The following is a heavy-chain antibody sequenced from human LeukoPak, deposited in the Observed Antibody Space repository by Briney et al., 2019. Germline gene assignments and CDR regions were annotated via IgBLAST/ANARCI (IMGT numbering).Heavy chain of an antibody. CDR3: AKAFYRNPTYYFDY. D-gene: IGHD3-16*02. CDR2: ISGSGGST. CDR1: GFTFSSYA. J-gene: IGHJ4*02. Sequence: RPGGSLRLSCAASGFTFSSYAMSWVRQAPGKGLEWVSAISGSGGSTYYADSVKGRLTISRDNSKNTLYLQMNSLRAEDTAVYYCAKAFYRNPTYYFDYWGQGTLVTVSS. V-gene: IGHV3-23*01.